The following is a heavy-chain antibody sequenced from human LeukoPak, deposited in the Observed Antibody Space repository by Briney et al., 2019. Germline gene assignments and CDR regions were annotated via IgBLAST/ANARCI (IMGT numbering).Heavy chain of an antibody. V-gene: IGHV1-46*01. CDR3: AREALRYFDWSLYNAYYFDY. CDR1: GYTFTSYG. D-gene: IGHD3-9*01. J-gene: IGHJ4*02. CDR2: INPSGGST. Sequence: ASVKVSCKASGYTFTSYGISWVRQAPGQGLEWMGIINPSGGSTSYAQKFQGRVTMTRDTSTSTVYMELSSLRSEDTAVYYCAREALRYFDWSLYNAYYFDYWGQGTLVTVSS.